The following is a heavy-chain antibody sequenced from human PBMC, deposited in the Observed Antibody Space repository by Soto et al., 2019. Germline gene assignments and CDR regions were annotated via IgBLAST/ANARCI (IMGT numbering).Heavy chain of an antibody. V-gene: IGHV1-18*01. Sequence: QDPLVQSGAEVKKPGASLTVSCKASGYSFTNYGITWVRQAPGQGLEWMGWISGFNGNTHYAQKLQGRVTMTTDAATSTAYMELRSLRSDDTAVYYCARDRGVAPPVAGNTHYYYYMDVWGKGTTVTVSS. CDR1: GYSFTNYG. CDR2: ISGFNGNT. CDR3: ARDRGVAPPVAGNTHYYYYMDV. D-gene: IGHD6-19*01. J-gene: IGHJ6*03.